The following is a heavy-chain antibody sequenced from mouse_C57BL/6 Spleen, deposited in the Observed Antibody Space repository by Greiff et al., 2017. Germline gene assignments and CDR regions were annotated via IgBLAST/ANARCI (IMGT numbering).Heavy chain of an antibody. CDR3: ARDVGSTPFAY. J-gene: IGHJ3*01. V-gene: IGHV5-4*01. CDR2: ISDGGSYT. CDR1: GFTFSSYA. D-gene: IGHD2-1*01. Sequence: EVQVVESGGGLVKPGGSLKLSCAASGFTFSSYAMSWVRQTPEKRLEWVATISDGGSYTYYPDNVKGRFTISRDNAKNNLYLQMSHLKSEDTAMYYCARDVGSTPFAYWGQGTLVTVSA.